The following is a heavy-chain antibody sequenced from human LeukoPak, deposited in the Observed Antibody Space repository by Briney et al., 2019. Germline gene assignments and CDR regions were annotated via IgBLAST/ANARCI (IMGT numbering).Heavy chain of an antibody. CDR1: GFTLSSYW. Sequence: HPGGSLRLSCAASGFTLSSYWMSWVRQAPGKGLEWVANIKEDGSEKNYMDSVKGRFTISRDNAKNSLYLQMNSLRAEDTAVYYCAKVWRVRGVITSVFDSWGQGTLVTVSS. CDR3: AKVWRVRGVITSVFDS. CDR2: IKEDGSEK. J-gene: IGHJ4*02. D-gene: IGHD3-10*01. V-gene: IGHV3-7*01.